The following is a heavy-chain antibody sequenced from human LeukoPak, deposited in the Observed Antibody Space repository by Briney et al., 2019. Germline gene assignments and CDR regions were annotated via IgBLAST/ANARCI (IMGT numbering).Heavy chain of an antibody. CDR1: GLIFSNYG. D-gene: IGHD6-19*01. CDR3: AKGSGYSSGWYTIDF. CDR2: ISYDGSNK. V-gene: IGHV3-30*18. J-gene: IGHJ4*02. Sequence: PGGSLRLSCAASGLIFSNYGMHWVRQAPGKGLEWVAVISYDGSNKYYADSVKGRFTISRDNSKNTLYLQMSSLRAEDTAVYYCAKGSGYSSGWYTIDFWGQGTLVTVSS.